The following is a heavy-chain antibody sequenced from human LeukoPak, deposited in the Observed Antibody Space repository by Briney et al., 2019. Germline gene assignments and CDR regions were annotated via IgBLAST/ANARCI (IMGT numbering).Heavy chain of an antibody. CDR2: IFYSGSI. J-gene: IGHJ6*02. V-gene: IGHV4-59*11. CDR1: GDSMSTHY. Sequence: KPSETLSLTCTVSGDSMSTHYWSWIRQPPGKGLEWIGYIFYSGSINYNPSLKSRVTISVDTSKNQFSLKLSSVTAADTAVYYCARDLGHYDILTGYSLYYGMDVWGQGTTVTVSS. D-gene: IGHD3-9*01. CDR3: ARDLGHYDILTGYSLYYGMDV.